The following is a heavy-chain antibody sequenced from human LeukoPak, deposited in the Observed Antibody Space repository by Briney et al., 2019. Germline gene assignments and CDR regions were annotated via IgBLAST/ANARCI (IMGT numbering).Heavy chain of an antibody. CDR3: ARGGGLVV. V-gene: IGHV3-7*03. CDR1: GFTFSSYW. J-gene: IGHJ6*02. CDR2: INHNGNVN. D-gene: IGHD3-16*01. Sequence: GGSLRLSCAASGFTFSSYWMNWARPPPGKGLEWVASINHNGNVNYYVDSVKGRFTISRDNAKNSLCLQMSNLRAEDTAVYFCARGGGLVVWGQGATVTVSS.